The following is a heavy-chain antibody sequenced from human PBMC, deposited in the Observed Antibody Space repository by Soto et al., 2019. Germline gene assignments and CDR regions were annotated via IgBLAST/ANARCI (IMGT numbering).Heavy chain of an antibody. D-gene: IGHD1-7*01. J-gene: IGHJ6*02. CDR1: GGTFSSYA. CDR2: IIPIFGTA. Sequence: QVQLVQSGAEVKKPGSSVKVSCKASGGTFSSYAISWVRQAPGQGLEWMGGIIPIFGTANYAQKFQGRVTITADKSTSTAYMELSSLRSEDTAVYYCAREVGTSLGRIYSYGMDVWGQGTTVTVSS. V-gene: IGHV1-69*06. CDR3: AREVGTSLGRIYSYGMDV.